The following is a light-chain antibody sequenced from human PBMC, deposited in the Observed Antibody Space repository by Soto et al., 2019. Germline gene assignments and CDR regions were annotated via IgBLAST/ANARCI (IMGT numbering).Light chain of an antibody. J-gene: IGKJ3*01. V-gene: IGKV1-33*01. CDR2: DAS. CDR3: QQYDNLLST. Sequence: DIQMTQSPSSLSASVGDRVTITCQASQDISNYLNWYQQKPGKAPKLLIYDASNLETGVPSRFSGSGSGTDFTFTISSLQPEDIETYYCQQYDNLLSTFGPGTKVDIK. CDR1: QDISNY.